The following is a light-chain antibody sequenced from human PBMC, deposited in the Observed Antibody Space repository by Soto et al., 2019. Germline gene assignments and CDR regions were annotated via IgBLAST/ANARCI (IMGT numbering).Light chain of an antibody. CDR3: QQNNRWPHIT. Sequence: EIVMTQSAATVSVTPGERATLSCRASQSVSSSLACYQQKPGQAPRLLIYGASTRATGIPARFSGSGSGTEFTLTMSSLQSEDSAVYFCQQNNRWPHITFGQGTRLEIK. J-gene: IGKJ5*01. CDR1: QSVSSS. CDR2: GAS. V-gene: IGKV3-15*01.